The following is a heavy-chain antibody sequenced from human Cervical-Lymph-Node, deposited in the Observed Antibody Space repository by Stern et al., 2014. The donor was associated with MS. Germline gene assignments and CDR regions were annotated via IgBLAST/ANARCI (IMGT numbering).Heavy chain of an antibody. Sequence: VQLVESGGGVVKPGRSLRLSCTAAGFTFSNHAMHWVRQAPGRGLEWVAVISYDGSNKKYADSMKGRFTISRDKSKQTLVLQLNSLRPEGTAIYYCAREGEGFDNWGQGAPVTVSS. CDR2: ISYDGSNK. CDR3: AREGEGFDN. CDR1: GFTFSNHA. J-gene: IGHJ4*02. V-gene: IGHV3-30-3*01.